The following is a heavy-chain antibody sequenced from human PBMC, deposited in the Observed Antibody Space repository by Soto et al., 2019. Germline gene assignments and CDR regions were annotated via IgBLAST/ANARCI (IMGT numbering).Heavy chain of an antibody. CDR2: TYYRSKWYN. Sequence: SQTLSLTCAISGDSVSSNSAAWNWIRQSPSRGLEWLGRTYYRSKWYNDYAVSVKSRITINPDTSKNQFSLQLNSVTPEDTAVYYCARDPGEWLVAGINHNYYYGMDVWGQGTTVTVSS. V-gene: IGHV6-1*01. J-gene: IGHJ6*02. CDR1: GDSVSSNSAA. D-gene: IGHD6-19*01. CDR3: ARDPGEWLVAGINHNYYYGMDV.